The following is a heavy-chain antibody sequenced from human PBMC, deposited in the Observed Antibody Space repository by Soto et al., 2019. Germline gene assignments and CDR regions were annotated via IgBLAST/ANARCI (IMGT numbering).Heavy chain of an antibody. Sequence: QLQLQESGSGLVKPSQTLSLTCAVSGGSISSGGYSWSWIRQPPGKGLEWIGYIYHSGSTYYNPALKSRGTLPVDRSKHQFSRKLSSVTAADTAGYYCARGSGGSDFDYWGQGTLVPVSS. CDR2: IYHSGST. J-gene: IGHJ4*02. CDR3: ARGSGGSDFDY. D-gene: IGHD2-15*01. CDR1: GGSISSGGYS. V-gene: IGHV4-30-2*01.